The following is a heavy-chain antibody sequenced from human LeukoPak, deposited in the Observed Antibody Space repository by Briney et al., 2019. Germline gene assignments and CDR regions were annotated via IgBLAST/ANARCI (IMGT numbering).Heavy chain of an antibody. CDR3: ALLMGGVNYFDH. CDR1: GYTFTNFY. D-gene: IGHD2-8*02. V-gene: IGHV1-46*04. J-gene: IGHJ4*02. CDR2: INPGGGTT. Sequence: ASVKVSCKASGYTFTNFYMHWVRQTPGQGLEWMGIINPGGGTTSYAQKLQGRVTMTRDTSTSTVYMELSSLRSEDTAVYYCALLMGGVNYFDHWGQGTLVTVSS.